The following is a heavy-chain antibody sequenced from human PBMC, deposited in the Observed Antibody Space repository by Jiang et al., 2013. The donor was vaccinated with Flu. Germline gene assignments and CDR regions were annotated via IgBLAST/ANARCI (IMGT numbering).Heavy chain of an antibody. Sequence: ITWDGTLTYYADSVKGRFTISRDNSKNSLYLQMNSLRTGDAALYYCAKDVVGHYYDRSAYYFDYLGQGTLVTVSS. D-gene: IGHD3-22*01. CDR3: AKDVVGHYYDRSAYYFDY. CDR2: ITWDGTLT. V-gene: IGHV3-43*01. J-gene: IGHJ4*02.